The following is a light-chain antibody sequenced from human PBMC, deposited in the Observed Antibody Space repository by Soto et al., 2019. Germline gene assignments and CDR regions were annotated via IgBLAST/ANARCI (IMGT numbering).Light chain of an antibody. J-gene: IGKJ1*01. CDR2: DAS. V-gene: IGKV1-5*01. CDR1: QSISSW. Sequence: DIQMTQSPSTLSASVGDRVTITCRASQSISSWLAWYQQKPGKAPKVLIYDASILESGVPSRFSGSGSGTEFTLTSSSLQPDDFATYYCQQYNNYRTFGQGTKVEIK. CDR3: QQYNNYRT.